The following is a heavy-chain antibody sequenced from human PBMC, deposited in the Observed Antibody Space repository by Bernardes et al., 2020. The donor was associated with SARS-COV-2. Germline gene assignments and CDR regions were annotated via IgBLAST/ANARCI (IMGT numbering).Heavy chain of an antibody. CDR2: MNPNSGNT. J-gene: IGHJ4*02. Sequence: VSCKASGYTFTSYDINWVRQATGQGLEWMGWMNPNSGNTGFAQKFQGRVTMTWSTSISTAYMELSSLRSEDTAVYYCARGVSEYTNYYFDSWGQGTLVTVSS. CDR3: ARGVSEYTNYYFDS. CDR1: GYTFTSYD. V-gene: IGHV1-8*01. D-gene: IGHD4-4*01.